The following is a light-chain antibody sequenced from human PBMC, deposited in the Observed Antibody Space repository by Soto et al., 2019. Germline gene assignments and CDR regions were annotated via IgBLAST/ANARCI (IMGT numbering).Light chain of an antibody. V-gene: IGLV2-14*03. J-gene: IGLJ2*01. CDR1: SSDVGAYQY. Sequence: QSALTQPASVSGSPGQSITISCIGTSSDVGAYQYVSWYQQHPGKAPKLIIFDVANRPSGVSNRFSGSMSGNTASLTISGLQAADEADYYCSAYISRTTLGFGAGTKVTVL. CDR3: SAYISRTTLG. CDR2: DVA.